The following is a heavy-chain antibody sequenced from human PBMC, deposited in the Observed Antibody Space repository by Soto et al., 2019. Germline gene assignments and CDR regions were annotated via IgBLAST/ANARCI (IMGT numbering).Heavy chain of an antibody. Sequence: PGGSLRLSCAGSGFTFNSCAMSWVRQAPGKGLEWVSAISSGGGNTYYADSVKGRFTISRDNSRNTLYLQMNSLRAEDTAVYYCARGSETCYYDSSGYYIDYWGQGTLVTVSS. J-gene: IGHJ4*02. CDR3: ARGSETCYYDSSGYYIDY. CDR2: ISSGGGNT. V-gene: IGHV3-23*01. CDR1: GFTFNSCA. D-gene: IGHD3-22*01.